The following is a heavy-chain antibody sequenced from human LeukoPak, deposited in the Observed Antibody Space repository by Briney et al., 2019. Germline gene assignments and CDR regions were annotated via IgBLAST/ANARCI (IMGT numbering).Heavy chain of an antibody. Sequence: PSETLCLTCTVSGGSISSSSYYWGWIRQPPGKGLEWIGTMYYSGITYYSPSLKSRVTTSVDTSKNQFTLKVSSVTAADTAVYYCARSNWDSNVGIDYWGQGILVIVSS. D-gene: IGHD1-7*01. CDR1: GGSISSSSYY. J-gene: IGHJ4*02. V-gene: IGHV4-39*01. CDR3: ARSNWDSNVGIDY. CDR2: MYYSGIT.